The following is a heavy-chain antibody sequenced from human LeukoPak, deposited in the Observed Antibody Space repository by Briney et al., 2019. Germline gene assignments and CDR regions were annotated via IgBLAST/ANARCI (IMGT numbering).Heavy chain of an antibody. CDR1: GGSISSYY. CDR3: ARDSQGGYNPPDAFDI. CDR2: IYTSGST. V-gene: IGHV4-4*07. Sequence: SETLSLTCTVSGGSISSYYWSWIRQPAGKGLEWIGRIYTSGSTNYNPSLKSRVTMSVDTSKNQFSLKLSSVTAADTAVYYCARDSQGGYNPPDAFDIWGQGTMVTVSS. D-gene: IGHD5-24*01. J-gene: IGHJ3*02.